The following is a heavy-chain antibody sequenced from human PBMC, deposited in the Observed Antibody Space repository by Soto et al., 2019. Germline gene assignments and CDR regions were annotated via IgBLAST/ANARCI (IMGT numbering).Heavy chain of an antibody. CDR1: GFTFSSYA. Sequence: GGSLRLSCAASGFTFSSYATSWVRQAPGKGLEWVSAISGSGGSTYYADSVKGRFTISRDNSKNTLYLQMNSLRAEDTAVYYCAKDSGPYYYASSGYFYYFDYWGQGTMVTV. CDR3: AKDSGPYYYASSGYFYYFDY. V-gene: IGHV3-23*01. D-gene: IGHD3-22*01. J-gene: IGHJ4*02. CDR2: ISGSGGST.